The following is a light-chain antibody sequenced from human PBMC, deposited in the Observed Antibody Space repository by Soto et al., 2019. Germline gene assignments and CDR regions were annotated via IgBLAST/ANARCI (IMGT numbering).Light chain of an antibody. CDR1: RSLFDRDDGNTY. V-gene: IGKV2-40*01. CDR2: TLS. Sequence: EIVLTQTPLSLPVTPGEPASISCRSSRSLFDRDDGNTYLDWYLQRPGQSPQLLIYTLSYRASGVADRFSGTGSGTDLTLKMSRLETQDIAVYYCMQRIEFPYTFGQVTKLQI. CDR3: MQRIEFPYT. J-gene: IGKJ2*01.